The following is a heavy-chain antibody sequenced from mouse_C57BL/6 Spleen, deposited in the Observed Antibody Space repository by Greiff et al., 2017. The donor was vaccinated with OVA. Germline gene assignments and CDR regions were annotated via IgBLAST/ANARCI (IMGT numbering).Heavy chain of an antibody. CDR2: IWSGGST. D-gene: IGHD2-13*01. Sequence: QVQLKQSGPGLVQPSQSLSITCTVSGFSLTSYGVHWVRQSPGKGLEWLGVIWSGGSTDYNAAFISRLSISKDNSKSQVFFKMNSLQADDTAIYYWARNGMVTTNFDYWGQGTTLTVSS. V-gene: IGHV2-2*01. CDR3: ARNGMVTTNFDY. J-gene: IGHJ2*01. CDR1: GFSLTSYG.